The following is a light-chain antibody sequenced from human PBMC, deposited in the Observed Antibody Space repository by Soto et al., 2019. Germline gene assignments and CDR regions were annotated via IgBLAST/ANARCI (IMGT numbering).Light chain of an antibody. V-gene: IGKV3-20*01. J-gene: IGKJ3*01. Sequence: EIVLTQSPGTLSLSPGERATLSCRASQSVSSSYLAWYQQKPGQAPRLLIYDTSDRATGIPDRFSASGSGTDFTLTISRPEPEDFAVYYCQHYGTSALFGPGTKVDIK. CDR2: DTS. CDR1: QSVSSSY. CDR3: QHYGTSAL.